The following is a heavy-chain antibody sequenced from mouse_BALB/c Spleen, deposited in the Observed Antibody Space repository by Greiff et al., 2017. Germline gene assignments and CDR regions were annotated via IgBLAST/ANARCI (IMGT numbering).Heavy chain of an antibody. Sequence: EVQLQESGGGLVQPGESLKLSCESTEYEFPSHDMSWVRKTPEKRLELVAAINSDGGSTYYPDTMERRFIISRDNTKKTLYLQMSSLKSEDTALYYCARQNGVHAMDYWGQGTSVTVSS. V-gene: IGHV5-2*01. CDR2: INSDGGST. D-gene: IGHD1-2*01. J-gene: IGHJ4*01. CDR1: EYEFPSHD. CDR3: ARQNGVHAMDY.